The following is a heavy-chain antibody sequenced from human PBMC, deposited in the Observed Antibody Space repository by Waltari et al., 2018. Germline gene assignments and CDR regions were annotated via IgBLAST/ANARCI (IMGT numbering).Heavy chain of an antibody. CDR2: INTYNGDT. V-gene: IGHV1-2*02. Sequence: QVQLVQSGAEVKKPGASVKVSCKASGYTFTGYYMHWVRQAPGQGLEWMGWINTYNGDTDYAQKFQGRVTMTADTSTTTVYFHVRSPRSDDTAVYYCARRIAIRGVPALDFWGQGTPVTVSS. CDR1: GYTFTGYY. J-gene: IGHJ4*02. CDR3: ARRIAIRGVPALDF. D-gene: IGHD3-10*01.